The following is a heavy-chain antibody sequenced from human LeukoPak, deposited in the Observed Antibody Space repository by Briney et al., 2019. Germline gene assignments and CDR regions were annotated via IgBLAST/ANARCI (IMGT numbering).Heavy chain of an antibody. V-gene: IGHV3-21*01. D-gene: IGHD4-23*01. CDR2: ISSSSSYI. J-gene: IGHJ4*02. Sequence: PGGSLKLSCAASGFTFSGSSMSWVRQAPGKGLGWVSSISSSSSYIYYADSVKGRFTVSRDNAKNSLYLLMNSLRAEDTAVYYCARTTVVTLIDYWGQGTLVTVSS. CDR1: GFTFSGSS. CDR3: ARTTVVTLIDY.